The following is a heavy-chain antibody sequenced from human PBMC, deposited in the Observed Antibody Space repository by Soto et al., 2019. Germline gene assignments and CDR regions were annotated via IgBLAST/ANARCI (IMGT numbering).Heavy chain of an antibody. J-gene: IGHJ6*02. Sequence: WTWIRQSPGKGLEWIGYIHHSGSILYNPSLKSRVTISVDTSKNQFSLHLSSVTAADTAVYFCASEDDGGDSLDVLGQGTTVTVSS. CDR3: ASEDDGGDSLDV. V-gene: IGHV4-30-4*08. CDR2: IHHSGSI. D-gene: IGHD2-21*02.